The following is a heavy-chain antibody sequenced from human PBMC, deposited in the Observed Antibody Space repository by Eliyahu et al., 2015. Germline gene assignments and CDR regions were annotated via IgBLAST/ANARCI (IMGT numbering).Heavy chain of an antibody. CDR2: MYNGGAT. CDR1: GXTVSSXY. J-gene: IGHJ4*02. D-gene: IGHD3-10*01. V-gene: IGHV3-53*01. CDR3: ARDLGTYKRAFDY. Sequence: EVQLVESGGGLIQPGGFLRLXCAASGXTVSSXYXGGVRQXPGKGLEWLSVMYNGGATYYADSVKGRFTISRDNSKNTLYLQMNSLRADDTAVYYCARDLGTYKRAFDYWGQGTLVTVSS.